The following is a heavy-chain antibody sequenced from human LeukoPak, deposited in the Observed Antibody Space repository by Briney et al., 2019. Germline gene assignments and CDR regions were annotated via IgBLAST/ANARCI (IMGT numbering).Heavy chain of an antibody. J-gene: IGHJ6*02. CDR2: ISGSGGST. D-gene: IGHD2-2*01. V-gene: IGHV3-23*01. CDR3: ANAAMSSYYGMDV. CDR1: XX. Sequence: XXMXWVRXAPGKGLEWVSAISGSGGSTYYADSVKGRFTISRDNSKNTLYLQMNSLRAEDTAVYYCANAAMSSYYGMDVWGQGTTVTVSS.